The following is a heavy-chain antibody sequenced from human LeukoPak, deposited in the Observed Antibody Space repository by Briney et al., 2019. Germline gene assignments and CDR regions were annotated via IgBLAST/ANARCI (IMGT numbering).Heavy chain of an antibody. CDR1: GGSISITNW. J-gene: IGHJ4*02. CDR3: AREGGFYRPLDY. Sequence: SGTLSLTCDVSGGSISITNWWTWVRQPPGGGLEWIGEVHLNGRTHYSPSLESRVTMSVDMSENHVSLQLTSVTAADTAVYYCAREGGFYRPLDYSGPGTLVIVSA. V-gene: IGHV4-4*02. D-gene: IGHD2/OR15-2a*01. CDR2: VHLNGRT.